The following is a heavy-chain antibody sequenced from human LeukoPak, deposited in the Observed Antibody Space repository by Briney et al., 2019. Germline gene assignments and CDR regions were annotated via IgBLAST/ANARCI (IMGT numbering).Heavy chain of an antibody. CDR3: ARHCSNGVCLDY. V-gene: IGHV3-7*01. D-gene: IGHD2-8*01. J-gene: IGHJ4*02. CDR2: ILQGGRKK. CDR1: GFPFSGFW. Sequence: GGSLRLPCAPSGFPFSGFWKSWAREAPAKALEWVASILQGGRKKYYVDSVKGRFTISRDNAKHSLYLQMNRLRAEDTAVYYCARHCSNGVCLDYWGQGTLVTVSS.